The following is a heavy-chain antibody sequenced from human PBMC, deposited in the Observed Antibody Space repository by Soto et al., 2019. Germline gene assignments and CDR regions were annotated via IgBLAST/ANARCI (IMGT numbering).Heavy chain of an antibody. J-gene: IGHJ3*02. CDR3: ARPRYRSAFDI. D-gene: IGHD3-16*01. CDR2: INHSGST. V-gene: IGHV4-34*01. Sequence: XETLSLTFAVDGRSFSGYYWSWIRQPPGKGLEWIGEINHSGSTNYNPSLKSRVTISVDTPKNQFSLKLSSVTAADTAVYYCARPRYRSAFDIWGQGTMVTVS. CDR1: GRSFSGYY.